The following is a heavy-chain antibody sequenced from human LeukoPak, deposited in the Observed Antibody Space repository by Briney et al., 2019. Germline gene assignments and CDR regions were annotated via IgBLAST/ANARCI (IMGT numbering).Heavy chain of an antibody. CDR3: ARDGSGGGGYFDY. J-gene: IGHJ4*02. Sequence: ASVKVSCKASGYTFTSYGITWVRQAPGQGLEWMGWISAYNGKTNYAQKLQGRVTMTTDTSTSTAYMEPRSLRSDDTAVFYCARDGSGGGGYFDYWGQGTLVIVSS. D-gene: IGHD6-19*01. CDR1: GYTFTSYG. V-gene: IGHV1-18*01. CDR2: ISAYNGKT.